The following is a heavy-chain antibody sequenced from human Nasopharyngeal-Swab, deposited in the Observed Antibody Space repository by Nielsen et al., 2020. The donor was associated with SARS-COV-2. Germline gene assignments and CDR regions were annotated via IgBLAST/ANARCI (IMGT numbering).Heavy chain of an antibody. CDR1: GFPVSSNY. J-gene: IGHJ6*02. CDR2: IYSGGST. CDR3: ARDLYRQQWPLYNYYGMDV. D-gene: IGHD6-19*01. Sequence: GSLKISCAASGFPVSSNYMSWVRQAPGKGLEWVSVIYSGGSTYYADSVKGRFTISRDNSKNTLYLQMNSLRAEDTAVYYCARDLYRQQWPLYNYYGMDVWGQGTTVTVSS. V-gene: IGHV3-53*01.